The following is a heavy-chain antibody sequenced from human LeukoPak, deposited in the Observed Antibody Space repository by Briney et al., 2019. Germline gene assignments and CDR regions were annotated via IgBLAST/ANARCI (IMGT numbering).Heavy chain of an antibody. D-gene: IGHD2-2*01. V-gene: IGHV3-33*08. CDR1: GFTFSSYG. CDR3: ARSPARYCSSTSCYWDHLQGAFDI. CDR2: ICYDGSNK. Sequence: GRSLRLSCAASGFTFSSYGMHWVRQAPGKGLEWVAVICYDGSNKYYADSVKGRFTISRDNSKNTLYLQMNSLRAEDTAVYYCARSPARYCSSTSCYWDHLQGAFDIWGQGTMVTVSS. J-gene: IGHJ3*02.